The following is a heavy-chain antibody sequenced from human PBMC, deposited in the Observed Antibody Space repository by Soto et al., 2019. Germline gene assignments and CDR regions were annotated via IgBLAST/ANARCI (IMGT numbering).Heavy chain of an antibody. J-gene: IGHJ3*02. Sequence: PGESLKISCKGSGYNFAVYWIGWVRQMPGKGLEWMGMIYPGDSDTRYSPSLQGQVTISVDKSISTAYLQWSSLKASDTAMYYCARGWKVAGDAFDIWGQGTMVTVSS. CDR1: GYNFAVYW. CDR3: ARGWKVAGDAFDI. CDR2: IYPGDSDT. D-gene: IGHD1-1*01. V-gene: IGHV5-51*01.